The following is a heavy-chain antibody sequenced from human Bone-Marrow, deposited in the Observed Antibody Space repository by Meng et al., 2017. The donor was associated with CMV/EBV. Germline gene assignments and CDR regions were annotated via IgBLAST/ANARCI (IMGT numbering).Heavy chain of an antibody. CDR3: AKDLSFGGSWFDP. CDR2: IWDDGTKE. CDR1: GYTVGSHG. Sequence: TASGYTVGSHGMHWVRTAPGRGLEWVALIWDDGTKENYADSVKGRFTISRDDSKNTLYLQMNSLRAEDTAVYYCAKDLSFGGSWFDPWGQGTLVTVSS. V-gene: IGHV3-33*06. J-gene: IGHJ5*02. D-gene: IGHD2-15*01.